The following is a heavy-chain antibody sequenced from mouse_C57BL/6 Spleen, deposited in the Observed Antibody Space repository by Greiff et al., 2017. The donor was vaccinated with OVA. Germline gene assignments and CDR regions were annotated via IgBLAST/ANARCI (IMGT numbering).Heavy chain of an antibody. CDR3: ARGYYFDY. Sequence: LQPGAELVMPGASVKLSCKASGYTFTSYWMHWVKQRPGQGLEWIGEIDPSDSYTNYNQKFKGKSTLTVDKSSSTAYMQLSSLTSEDSAVYYCARGYYFDYWGQGTTLTVSS. CDR1: GYTFTSYW. CDR2: IDPSDSYT. J-gene: IGHJ2*01. V-gene: IGHV1-69*01.